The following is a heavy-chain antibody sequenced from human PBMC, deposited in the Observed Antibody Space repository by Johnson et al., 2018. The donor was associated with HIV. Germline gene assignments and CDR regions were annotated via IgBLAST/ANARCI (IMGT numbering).Heavy chain of an antibody. D-gene: IGHD2-15*01. CDR2: ISYDGSNK. Sequence: QVQLVESGGGVVQPGRSLRLSCAASGFTFSSYAMHWVRQAPGKGLEWVAVISYDGSNKYYADSVKGRFTISRANSKNSLYLQMNSLRAEDTAVYYCARVSGLGAFDIWGQGTMVTVSS. CDR3: ARVSGLGAFDI. J-gene: IGHJ3*02. CDR1: GFTFSSYA. V-gene: IGHV3-30*04.